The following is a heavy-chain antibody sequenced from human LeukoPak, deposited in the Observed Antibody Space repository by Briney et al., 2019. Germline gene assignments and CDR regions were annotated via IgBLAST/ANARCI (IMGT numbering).Heavy chain of an antibody. CDR1: GFTFSNYA. CDR2: ISGSGGTT. CDR3: AKDLEMATITYYFGS. V-gene: IGHV3-23*01. J-gene: IGHJ4*02. D-gene: IGHD5-24*01. Sequence: PGGSLRLSCAPSGFTFSNYAMSWVRQAPGKGLEWVSAISGSGGTTYYADSVKGRFTISRDNSKNTLYLQMNSLRAEDTAVYYCAKDLEMATITYYFGSWGQGTLVTVSS.